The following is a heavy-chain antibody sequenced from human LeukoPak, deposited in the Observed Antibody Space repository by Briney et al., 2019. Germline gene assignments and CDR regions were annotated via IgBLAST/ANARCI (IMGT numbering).Heavy chain of an antibody. D-gene: IGHD1-26*01. CDR3: ARDRSGSYYQACDY. J-gene: IGHJ4*02. Sequence: GGSLRLSCAASGFTFSSYSMTWVRQAPGKGLEWVSTLSGSGGSTYYADSVKGRFTISRDTSKNTVYLQMNSLRAEDTAVYYCARDRSGSYYQACDYWGQGTLVTVSS. CDR2: LSGSGGST. CDR1: GFTFSSYS. V-gene: IGHV3-23*01.